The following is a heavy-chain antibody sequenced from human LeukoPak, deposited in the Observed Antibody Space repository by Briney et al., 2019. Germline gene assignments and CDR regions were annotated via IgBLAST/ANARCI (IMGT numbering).Heavy chain of an antibody. CDR1: GGTFSSYA. J-gene: IGHJ5*02. CDR3: ARDGVRYYDSSGYLNWFDP. Sequence: SVKVSCKASGGTFSSYAISWVRQAPGQGLEWMGRIIPIFGTANYAQKFQGRVTIATDESTSTAYMELSSLRSEDTAVYYCARDGVRYYDSSGYLNWFDPWGQGTLVTVSS. CDR2: IIPIFGTA. D-gene: IGHD3-22*01. V-gene: IGHV1-69*05.